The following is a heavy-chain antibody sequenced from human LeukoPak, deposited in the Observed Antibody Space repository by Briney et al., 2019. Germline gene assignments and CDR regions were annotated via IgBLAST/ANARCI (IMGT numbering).Heavy chain of an antibody. V-gene: IGHV4-4*07. J-gene: IGHJ5*02. CDR2: IHTSGST. CDR3: ARLDNWFDP. CDR1: GGSISGYY. Sequence: SETLSLTCTVSGGSISGYYWSWIRQPPGKGLECIGRIHTSGSTDYSPSLKSRVTISVDTSKNQFFLKLTSVTAADTAMYYCARLDNWFDPWGQGTLVTVSS.